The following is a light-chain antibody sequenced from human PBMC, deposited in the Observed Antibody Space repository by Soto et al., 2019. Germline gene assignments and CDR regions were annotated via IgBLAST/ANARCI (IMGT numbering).Light chain of an antibody. V-gene: IGLV1-47*01. CDR1: SSNIGSKF. CDR3: QSYDSRLSGGVL. Sequence: QSVLTQPPSASGTPGQRVTISCSGSSSNIGSKFVYWYQQLPGTAPKLLIYRDDQRPSGVPDRFSGSKSGTSASLAITGLQAEDEAYYYCQSYDSRLSGGVLFGGGTKLTVL. J-gene: IGLJ2*01. CDR2: RDD.